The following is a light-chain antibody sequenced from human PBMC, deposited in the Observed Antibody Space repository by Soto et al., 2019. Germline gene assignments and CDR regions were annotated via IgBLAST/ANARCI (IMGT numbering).Light chain of an antibody. Sequence: QSALTQPASVSGSPGQSITISCTGTSSDVGGYNYVSWYQQHPGKAPKLMIYDVSNRPSGVSNRFSGSKSGNTASLTISGLQAEDEADYYCSSYTSSSFYVFGTCTKVTVL. V-gene: IGLV2-14*01. CDR2: DVS. CDR1: SSDVGGYNY. J-gene: IGLJ1*01. CDR3: SSYTSSSFYV.